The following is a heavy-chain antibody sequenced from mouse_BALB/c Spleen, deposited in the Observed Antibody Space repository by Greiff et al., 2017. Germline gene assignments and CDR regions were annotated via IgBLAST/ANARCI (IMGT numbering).Heavy chain of an antibody. Sequence: VMLVESGAELARPGASVKMSCKASGYTFTSYTMHWVKQRPGQGLEWIGYINPSSGYTNYNQKFKDKATLTADKSSSTAYMQLSSLTSEDSAVYYCARSPTVVATDAMDYWGQGTSVTVSS. CDR2: INPSSGYT. CDR1: GYTFTSYT. D-gene: IGHD1-1*01. CDR3: ARSPTVVATDAMDY. J-gene: IGHJ4*01. V-gene: IGHV1-4*01.